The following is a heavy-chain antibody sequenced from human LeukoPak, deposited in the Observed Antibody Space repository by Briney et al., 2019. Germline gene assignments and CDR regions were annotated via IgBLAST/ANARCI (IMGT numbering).Heavy chain of an antibody. J-gene: IGHJ6*02. CDR1: GGSISSYY. CDR3: ARAIAAAGTGYYYGMDV. Sequence: PSETLSLTCTVSGGSISSYYWSWIRQPAGKGLEWIGRIYTSGSTNYNPSLKSRVTISVDTSKNQFSLKLSSVTAADTAVYYCARAIAAAGTGYYYGMDVWGQGTTVTVSS. D-gene: IGHD6-13*01. CDR2: IYTSGST. V-gene: IGHV4-4*07.